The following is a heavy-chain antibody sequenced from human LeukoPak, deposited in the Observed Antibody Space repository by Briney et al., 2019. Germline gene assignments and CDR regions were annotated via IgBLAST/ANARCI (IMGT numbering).Heavy chain of an antibody. V-gene: IGHV1-18*01. CDR2: INTYSANT. Sequence: ASVKVSCKASGYTFTNHDINWVRQAPGRGLEWMGWINTYSANTNYAQKLQGRVTMTTDTSTSTAYMELRSLRSDDTAVYYCARGIGGVDIVATSPWGQGTLVTVSS. J-gene: IGHJ5*02. D-gene: IGHD5-12*01. CDR3: ARGIGGVDIVATSP. CDR1: GYTFTNHD.